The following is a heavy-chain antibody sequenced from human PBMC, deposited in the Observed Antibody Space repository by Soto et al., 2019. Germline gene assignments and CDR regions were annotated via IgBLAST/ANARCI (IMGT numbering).Heavy chain of an antibody. CDR1: GGTFSSYA. V-gene: IGHV1-69*12. J-gene: IGHJ6*02. CDR2: IIPIFGTA. D-gene: IGHD2-15*01. Sequence: QVQLVQSGAEVKKPGSSVKVSCKASGGTFSSYAISWVRQAPGQGLEWMGGIIPIFGTANYAQKFQGRVTLTADVYPSTAYMELSSLRSEDTTVYYCASTLKCSGGSCYTYYYYYGMDVWGQGTTVTVSS. CDR3: ASTLKCSGGSCYTYYYYYGMDV.